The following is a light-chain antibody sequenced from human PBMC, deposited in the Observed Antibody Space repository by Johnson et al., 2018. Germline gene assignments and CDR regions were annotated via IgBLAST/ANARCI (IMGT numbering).Light chain of an antibody. J-gene: IGLJ1*01. Sequence: QSVLTQPPSVSAAPGQKVTISCSGSSSNIGNNYVSWYQQLPGTAPKLLIYENNKRPSGIPDRFSGSKSGTSATLGITGLQTGEEADYYCGTWDSSLSAGNVFGTGTKVTGL. CDR2: ENN. CDR3: GTWDSSLSAGNV. CDR1: SSNIGNNY. V-gene: IGLV1-51*02.